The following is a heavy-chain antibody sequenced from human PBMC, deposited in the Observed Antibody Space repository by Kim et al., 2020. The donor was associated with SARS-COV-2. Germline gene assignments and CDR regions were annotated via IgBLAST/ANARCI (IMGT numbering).Heavy chain of an antibody. V-gene: IGHV3-48*03. J-gene: IGHJ6*02. D-gene: IGHD4-17*01. CDR2: IRSSGSAI. CDR3: AREQGVTKGHYYGMDV. Sequence: GGSLRLSCAASGFTFSSYEMNWVRQAPGKGLEWVSYIRSSGSAIYYADSVKGRFTISRDNAKNSLYLQMNSMRAEDTGVDYCAREQGVTKGHYYGMDVWGRGTTVTVSS. CDR1: GFTFSSYE.